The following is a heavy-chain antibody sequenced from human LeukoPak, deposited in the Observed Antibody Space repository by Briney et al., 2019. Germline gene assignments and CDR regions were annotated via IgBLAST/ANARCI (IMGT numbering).Heavy chain of an antibody. CDR3: TKNGGYSDAFDI. V-gene: IGHV3-43*02. CDR2: ISGDGGRT. D-gene: IGHD3-10*01. CDR1: GFIFDDYA. J-gene: IGHJ3*02. Sequence: GGSLRLSCAASGFIFDDYAMHWVRQAPGKGLEWVSLISGDGGRTYYTDSVKGRFTIPRDNSKHSLYLQINSLRTEDTALYYCTKNGGYSDAFDIWGQGTMVTVSS.